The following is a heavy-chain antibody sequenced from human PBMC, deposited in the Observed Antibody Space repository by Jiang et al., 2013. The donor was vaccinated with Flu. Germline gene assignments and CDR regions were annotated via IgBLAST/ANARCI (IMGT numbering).Heavy chain of an antibody. J-gene: IGHJ3*02. CDR1: GGSISSADYY. CDR2: IYYSGST. CDR3: ATAYYATSRRGFDI. V-gene: IGHV4-30-4*01. Sequence: GSGLVKPSQTLSLTCTVSGGSISSADYYWSWIRQPPGKGLEWIGHIYYSGSTYYNPSLDSRLSISVDTTNNQFSLKMTSVTAADTAVYFCATAYYATSRRGFDIWGQGTMVTVSS. D-gene: IGHD3-10*01.